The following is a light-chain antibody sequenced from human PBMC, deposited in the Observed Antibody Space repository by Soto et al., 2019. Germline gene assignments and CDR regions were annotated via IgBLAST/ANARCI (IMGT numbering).Light chain of an antibody. CDR3: MDGLQSST. CDR2: LGS. CDR1: QSLLHSNGFNY. Sequence: DIVMTQSPLSLPVTPGEPASISCRSSQSLLHSNGFNYLDWYLKKPGQSPQLLIYLGSNRASGVPERFSGSGSGTDFTLEISRLEAEDVVVYYCMDGLQSSTFGEGTKVEIK. J-gene: IGKJ1*01. V-gene: IGKV2-28*01.